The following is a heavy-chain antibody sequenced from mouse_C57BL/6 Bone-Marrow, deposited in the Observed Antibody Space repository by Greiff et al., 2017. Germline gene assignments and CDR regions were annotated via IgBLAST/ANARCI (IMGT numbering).Heavy chain of an antibody. Sequence: QVQLQQSGPELVKPGASVKISCKASGYSFTSYYIHWVKQRPGQGLEWIGWIYPGSGNTKYNEKFKGKATLTADTSSSTAYMQLSSLTSEDSAVYYGARRAAGNYFAWFAYWGQGTLVTVSA. D-gene: IGHD2-1*01. CDR3: ARRAAGNYFAWFAY. CDR1: GYSFTSYY. CDR2: IYPGSGNT. V-gene: IGHV1-66*01. J-gene: IGHJ3*01.